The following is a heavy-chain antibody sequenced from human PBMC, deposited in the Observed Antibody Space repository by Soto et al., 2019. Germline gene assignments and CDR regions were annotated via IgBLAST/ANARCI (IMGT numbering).Heavy chain of an antibody. CDR3: ARGEEGNRFDY. CDR1: GYTFTNYY. J-gene: IGHJ4*02. Sequence: QVQLVQSGAEVKKPGASVKVSCKASGYTFTNYYIHWVRHAPGQGLEWLGIIHPNGGNTNYEQKFQGRVTMTRDTSTSTVYMEMSSLRSEDTAVYYCARGEEGNRFDYWGQGTLVTVSS. D-gene: IGHD4-4*01. V-gene: IGHV1-46*01. CDR2: IHPNGGNT.